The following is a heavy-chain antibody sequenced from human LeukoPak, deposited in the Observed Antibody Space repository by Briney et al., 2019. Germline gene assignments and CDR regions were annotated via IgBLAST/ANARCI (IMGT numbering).Heavy chain of an antibody. CDR3: ARVGCSSTSCQFFYYYYGMDV. D-gene: IGHD2-2*01. V-gene: IGHV1-2*02. CDR1: GYTFTGYY. J-gene: IGHJ6*02. CDR2: INPNSGGT. Sequence: ASVKVPCKASGYTFTGYYMHWVRQAPGQGLEWMGWINPNSGGTNYAQKFQGRVTMTRDTSISTAYMELSRLRSDDTAVYYCARVGCSSTSCQFFYYYYGMDVWGQGTTVTVSS.